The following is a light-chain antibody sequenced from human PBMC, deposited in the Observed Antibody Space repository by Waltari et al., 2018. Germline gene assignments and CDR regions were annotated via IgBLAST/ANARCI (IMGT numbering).Light chain of an antibody. Sequence: QSALTQPASVSGSPGQPITLPCTGTSGDVGAYNYVSWYQQYPGNAPKLMIYEVSHRPSGVSNRFSGSKSGNTASLTISGLQAEDEADYYCSSFTGSDTHVFGTGTKVTVL. J-gene: IGLJ1*01. V-gene: IGLV2-14*01. CDR1: SGDVGAYNY. CDR3: SSFTGSDTHV. CDR2: EVS.